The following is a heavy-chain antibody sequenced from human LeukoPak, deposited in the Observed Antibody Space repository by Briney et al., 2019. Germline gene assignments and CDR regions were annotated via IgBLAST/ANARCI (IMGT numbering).Heavy chain of an antibody. CDR3: ARERPGRDAFNI. V-gene: IGHV4-34*01. CDR2: INHSGST. J-gene: IGHJ3*02. CDR1: GGSFSGYY. Sequence: SETLSLTCAVYGGSFSGYYWSWIRQPPGKGLEWIGEINHSGSTNYNPSLKSRVTISLDTSKNQFSLRLSSVTAADTAMYYCARERPGRDAFNIWGQGTMVTVSS.